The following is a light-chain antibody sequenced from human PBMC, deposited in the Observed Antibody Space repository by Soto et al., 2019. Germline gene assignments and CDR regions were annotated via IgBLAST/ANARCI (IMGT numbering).Light chain of an antibody. CDR2: GAS. V-gene: IGKV3-20*01. CDR3: QQSYSTSIT. Sequence: EIVLTQSPGTLSLSPGERATLSCRASQSVSSSYLAWYQQKPGQAPRLLIHGASSRATGIPDRISGSGSGTDFTLTISSLQPEDFATYYCQQSYSTSITFGQGTRLEI. CDR1: QSVSSSY. J-gene: IGKJ5*01.